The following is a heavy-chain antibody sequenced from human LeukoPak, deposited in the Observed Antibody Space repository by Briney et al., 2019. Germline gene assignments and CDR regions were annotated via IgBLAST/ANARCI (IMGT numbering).Heavy chain of an antibody. CDR2: ITNTGGVT. J-gene: IGHJ4*02. CDR1: GFTFSTYA. CDR3: AKEKVVVAYFDY. Sequence: PGGSLRLSCAASGFTFSTYAMSWVRQAPGKGLEWVSGITNTGGVTLYADSVKGRFTISRDNSKNTLYLQMNSLRAEDTAVYYCAKEKVVVAYFDYWGQGTLVTVSS. V-gene: IGHV3-23*01. D-gene: IGHD3-22*01.